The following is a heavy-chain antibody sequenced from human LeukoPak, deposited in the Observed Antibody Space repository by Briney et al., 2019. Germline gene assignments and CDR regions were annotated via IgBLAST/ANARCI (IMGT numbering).Heavy chain of an antibody. V-gene: IGHV3-48*02. CDR1: GITFSSYG. CDR2: ISRSGGTT. J-gene: IGHJ4*02. Sequence: QTGGSLRLSCAASGITFSSYGVSWVRQAPGKGLEWVSSISRSGGTTHYADSVKGRFTISRDNAKSSMWLQMNSLRDEDTAVYYCARDQTPFYWGQGSLVTVSS. D-gene: IGHD2-15*01. CDR3: ARDQTPFY.